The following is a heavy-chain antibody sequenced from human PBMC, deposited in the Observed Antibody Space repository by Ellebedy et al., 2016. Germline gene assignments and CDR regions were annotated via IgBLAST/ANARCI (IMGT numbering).Heavy chain of an antibody. Sequence: GGSLRLSCAASGFTFSSYWMSWVRQAPGKGLEWVANIRQGGSEKYYVDSVKGRFTISRDNAKNSLYLQMNSLRAEDTAVYYCARVGNYYYMDVWGKGTTVTVSS. D-gene: IGHD1-14*01. CDR2: IRQGGSEK. V-gene: IGHV3-7*01. CDR3: ARVGNYYYMDV. CDR1: GFTFSSYW. J-gene: IGHJ6*03.